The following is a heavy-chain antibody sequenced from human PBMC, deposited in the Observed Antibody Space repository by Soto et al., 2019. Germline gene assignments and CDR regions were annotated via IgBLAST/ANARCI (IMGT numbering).Heavy chain of an antibody. CDR3: ARAASSGWYKGDAFDI. CDR2: MNPNSGNT. V-gene: IGHV1-8*01. J-gene: IGHJ3*02. CDR1: GYTFTSYD. Sequence: QVQLVQSGAEVKKPGASVKVSCKASGYTFTSYDINWVRQATGQGLEWMGWMNPNSGNTGYAQKFQGRVTMTRNTSISKADMELSSLRSEATAVYYCARAASSGWYKGDAFDIWGQGTMVTVSS. D-gene: IGHD6-19*01.